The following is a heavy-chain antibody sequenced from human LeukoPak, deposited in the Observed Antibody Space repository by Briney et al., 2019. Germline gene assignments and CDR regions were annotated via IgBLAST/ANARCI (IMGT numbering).Heavy chain of an antibody. J-gene: IGHJ4*02. V-gene: IGHV3-23*01. CDR1: GFTFSIHA. D-gene: IGHD1-1*01. CDR3: AKDWIPYNRVFDCFDF. Sequence: GGSLRLSCAGSGFTFSIHAMSRVRQAPGKGLEWVSTIGGGDTYYADSVKGRFTISRDDSQSTVHLQMNSLRAEDTALYYCAKDWIPYNRVFDCFDFWGQGTLVTVSS. CDR2: IGGGDT.